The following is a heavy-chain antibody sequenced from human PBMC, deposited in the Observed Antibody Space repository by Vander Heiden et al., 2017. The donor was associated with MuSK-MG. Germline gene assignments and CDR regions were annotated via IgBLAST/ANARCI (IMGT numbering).Heavy chain of an antibody. D-gene: IGHD1-26*01. CDR3: VKEGHSRGYGAYFDD. V-gene: IGHV3-30*18. CDR1: VFTFSNYG. CDR2: ISKDGGLK. Sequence: QVQLVESGGGVVQPGRSLRLSCAASVFTFSNYGMQWVRQTPGEGLEWVAVISKDGGLKFYADSVKGRFTISRDSSENTVYLQMNSLRTEDTAIYYCVKEGHSRGYGAYFDDWGQGTLVTVSS. J-gene: IGHJ4*02.